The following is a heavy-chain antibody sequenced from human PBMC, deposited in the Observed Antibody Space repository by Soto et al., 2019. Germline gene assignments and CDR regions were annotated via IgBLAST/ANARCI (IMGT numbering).Heavy chain of an antibody. J-gene: IGHJ4*02. D-gene: IGHD2-15*01. V-gene: IGHV4-59*01. CDR2: IHYTGTT. CDR3: VRVAGGGLFDY. Sequence: SETLSHTYSVAWGTISSYYWSWIRQPPGKRLEWIGYIHYTGTTNYNPSLRGRVTMSVDTSKNQFSLKLTSVTAADTAVYFCVRVAGGGLFDYWGPGNLVTVSS. CDR1: WGTISSYY.